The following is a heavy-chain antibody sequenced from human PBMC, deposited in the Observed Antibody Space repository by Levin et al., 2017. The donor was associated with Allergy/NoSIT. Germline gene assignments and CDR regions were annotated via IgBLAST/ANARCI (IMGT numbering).Heavy chain of an antibody. D-gene: IGHD4-17*01. J-gene: IGHJ4*02. CDR1: GFTVSSNY. CDR2: IYSGGST. Sequence: TGGSLRLSCAASGFTVSSNYMSWVRQAPGKGLEWVSVIYSGGSTYYADSVKGRFTISRDNSKNTLYLQMNSLRAEDTAVYYCARAMTVTAFDYWGQGTLVTVSS. V-gene: IGHV3-66*01. CDR3: ARAMTVTAFDY.